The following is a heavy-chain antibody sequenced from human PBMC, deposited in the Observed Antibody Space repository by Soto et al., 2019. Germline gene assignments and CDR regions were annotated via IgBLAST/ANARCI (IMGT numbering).Heavy chain of an antibody. J-gene: IGHJ4*02. CDR3: ARGPVGVITYFDY. Sequence: EVQLVESGGGLVQPGGSLRLSCAASGFTVSSNYMSWVRQAPGKGLEWVSVIYSGGSTYYADSVKGRFTISRDNSKNTLYLQRNSLGAGDTAVYYCARGPVGVITYFDYWGQGTLVTVSS. V-gene: IGHV3-66*01. CDR1: GFTVSSNY. CDR2: IYSGGST. D-gene: IGHD3-22*01.